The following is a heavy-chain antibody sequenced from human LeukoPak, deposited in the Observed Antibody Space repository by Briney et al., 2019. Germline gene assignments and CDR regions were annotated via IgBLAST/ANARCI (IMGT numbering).Heavy chain of an antibody. Sequence: SETLSLTCAGYGVSLRPYYWNWIRQSPGRGLEWVGAIAHSGSTNYNASLKSRVTISIETSRNQFSLKLTSETAADTAVYYCVRELMRTYYSDSGSYSQGPVDPWGQGTLVTVSS. V-gene: IGHV4-34*01. CDR2: IAHSGST. D-gene: IGHD3-10*01. CDR1: GVSLRPYY. CDR3: VRELMRTYYSDSGSYSQGPVDP. J-gene: IGHJ5*02.